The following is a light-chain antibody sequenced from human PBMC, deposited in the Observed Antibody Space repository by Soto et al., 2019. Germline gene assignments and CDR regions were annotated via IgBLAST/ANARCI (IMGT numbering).Light chain of an antibody. CDR2: TAS. J-gene: IGKJ1*01. CDR1: QTISSY. CDR3: QQTHSTPRT. Sequence: DIQMTQSPSSLSASVGDRVTITCRASQTISSYLNWYQQKPGKAPKLLIYTASNLQSGVPSRFSGSGSGTDFTLAISSLQPEDFATYYCQQTHSTPRTFGQGTKVEIK. V-gene: IGKV1-39*01.